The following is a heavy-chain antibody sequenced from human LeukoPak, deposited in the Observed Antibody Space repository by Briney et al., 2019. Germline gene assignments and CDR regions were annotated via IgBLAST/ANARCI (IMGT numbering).Heavy chain of an antibody. CDR2: ISSSGSTI. V-gene: IGHV3-11*04. D-gene: IGHD3-10*01. CDR1: GFSFSDYY. Sequence: GGSLRLSCAASGFSFSDYYMSWIRQAPGKGLEWVSYISSSGSTIYYADSVKGRFTISRDNAKNSLYLQMNSLRAEDTAVYYCARDRGYYDSGSPGLIDYWGQGTLVTVSS. CDR3: ARDRGYYDSGSPGLIDY. J-gene: IGHJ4*02.